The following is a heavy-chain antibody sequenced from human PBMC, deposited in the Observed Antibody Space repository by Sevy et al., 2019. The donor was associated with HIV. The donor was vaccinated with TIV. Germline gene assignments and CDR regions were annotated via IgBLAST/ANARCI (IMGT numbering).Heavy chain of an antibody. J-gene: IGHJ5*02. CDR3: AAGSGSYPFAFDP. D-gene: IGHD3-10*01. CDR2: ISGSGGST. Sequence: GGSLRLSCAASGFTFSSYAMSWVRQAPGKGLEWVSAISGSGGSTYYADSVKGRFTISRDNPKNTLYLQMNSLRAEDTAVYYCAAGSGSYPFAFDPWGQGTLVTVSS. V-gene: IGHV3-23*01. CDR1: GFTFSSYA.